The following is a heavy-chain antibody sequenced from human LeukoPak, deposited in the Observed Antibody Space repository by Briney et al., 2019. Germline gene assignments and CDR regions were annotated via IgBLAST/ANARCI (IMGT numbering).Heavy chain of an antibody. Sequence: ASVKVSCKASGYTFTSYDINWVRQATGQGLAWMGWMNPNSGNTGYAQKFQGRVTMTRNTSISTAYMELSSLRSEDTAVYYCARGSSWPLYYYYYMDVWGKGTTVTISS. CDR2: MNPNSGNT. D-gene: IGHD6-13*01. J-gene: IGHJ6*03. CDR3: ARGSSWPLYYYYYMDV. CDR1: GYTFTSYD. V-gene: IGHV1-8*01.